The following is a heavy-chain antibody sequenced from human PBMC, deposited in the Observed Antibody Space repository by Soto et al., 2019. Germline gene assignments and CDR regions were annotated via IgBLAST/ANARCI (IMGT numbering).Heavy chain of an antibody. V-gene: IGHV1-3*01. CDR2: INAGNGNT. Sequence: XSVKVACKASGYPLTSYAMHWVRQAPGQRLEWMGWINAGNGNTKYSQKFQGRVTITRDTSASTAYMELSSLRSEDTAVYYCARGFRLTVYYYYGMDVCGQRTTVTVSS. CDR3: ARGFRLTVYYYYGMDV. J-gene: IGHJ6*02. D-gene: IGHD3-9*01. CDR1: GYPLTSYA.